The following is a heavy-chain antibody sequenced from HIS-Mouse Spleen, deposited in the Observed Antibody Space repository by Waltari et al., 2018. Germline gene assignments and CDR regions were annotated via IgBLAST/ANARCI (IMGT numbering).Heavy chain of an antibody. CDR1: GYTFTSYD. D-gene: IGHD5-12*01. Sequence: QVQLVQSGAEVKKPGASVKVSCKASGYTFTSYDINWVRQATGQGLEWMGGMKPNSGNKGYAQKFKGRVTMTRNTSISTAYMELSSLRSEDTAVYYCARDNRDGFAADYWGQGTLVTVSS. V-gene: IGHV1-8*01. CDR2: MKPNSGNK. J-gene: IGHJ4*02. CDR3: ARDNRDGFAADY.